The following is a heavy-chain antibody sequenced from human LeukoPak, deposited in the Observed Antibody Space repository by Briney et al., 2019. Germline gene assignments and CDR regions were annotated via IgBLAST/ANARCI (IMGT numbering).Heavy chain of an antibody. J-gene: IGHJ4*02. D-gene: IGHD3-22*01. Sequence: PGRSLRLSCAASGFTFSSYGMHWVRQAPGKGLEWVAVISYDGSNKYYADSVKGRFTISRDNSKNTLYLQMNSLRAEDTTVYYCARDSSGYYWGQGTLVTVSS. CDR1: GFTFSSYG. CDR2: ISYDGSNK. CDR3: ARDSSGYY. V-gene: IGHV3-30*03.